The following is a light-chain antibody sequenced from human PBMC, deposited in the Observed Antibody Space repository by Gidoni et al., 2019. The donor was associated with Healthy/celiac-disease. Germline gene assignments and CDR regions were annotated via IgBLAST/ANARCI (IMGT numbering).Light chain of an antibody. Sequence: EIVLTQSPATLSLSPGERATLSCRASQSVSSYLAWYHQKPGQAPRLLIYDASNRATGIPARFSGSGSGTDFTLTISSLEPEDFAVYYCQQRSNWPPGYTFSRGPSWRSN. V-gene: IGKV3-11*01. CDR1: QSVSSY. CDR2: DAS. J-gene: IGKJ2*01. CDR3: QQRSNWPPGYT.